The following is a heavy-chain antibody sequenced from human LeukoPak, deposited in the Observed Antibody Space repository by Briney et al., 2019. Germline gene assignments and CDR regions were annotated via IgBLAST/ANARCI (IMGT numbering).Heavy chain of an antibody. CDR1: GFTVSSFG. J-gene: IGHJ4*02. CDR2: ISGGADST. CDR3: AKDSPVLTY. V-gene: IGHV3-23*01. Sequence: GGSLRLSCAASGFTVSSFGMSWVRQAPGKGLEWVSAISGGADSTYYADSVKGRFTISRDNSKNTLYLQMNSLRAEDTAVYYCAKDSPVLTYWGQGTLVTVSS.